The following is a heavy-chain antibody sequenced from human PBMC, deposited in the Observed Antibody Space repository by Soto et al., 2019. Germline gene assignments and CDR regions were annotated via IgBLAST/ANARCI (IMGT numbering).Heavy chain of an antibody. CDR3: AKPTYYYDSSGYYNLDY. CDR2: ISGSDGST. V-gene: IGHV3-23*01. Sequence: GGSLRLSCAASGFTFRSYAMSWVRQAPGKGLEWVSAISGSDGSTYYADSVKGRFTISRDNSKNTLYLQMNSLRAEDTAVYYCAKPTYYYDSSGYYNLDYWGQGTLVTVSS. J-gene: IGHJ4*02. CDR1: GFTFRSYA. D-gene: IGHD3-22*01.